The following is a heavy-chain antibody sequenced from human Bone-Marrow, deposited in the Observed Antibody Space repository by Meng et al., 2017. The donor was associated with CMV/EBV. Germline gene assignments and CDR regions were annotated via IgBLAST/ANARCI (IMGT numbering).Heavy chain of an antibody. V-gene: IGHV3-30*03. D-gene: IGHD1-26*01. CDR3: ERDGIVGATTGGDY. CDR2: ISYDGRNK. Sequence: GESLKISCAASGFTFSSYSMNWVRQAPGKGLEWVAVISYDGRNKYYADSVKGRFTISRDNSKNTLYLQMNSLRAEDTAVYYCERDGIVGATTGGDYWGQGTLVTVSS. J-gene: IGHJ4*02. CDR1: GFTFSSYS.